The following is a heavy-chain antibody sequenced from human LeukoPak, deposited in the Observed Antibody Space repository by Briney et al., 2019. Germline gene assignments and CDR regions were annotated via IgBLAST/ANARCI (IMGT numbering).Heavy chain of an antibody. D-gene: IGHD3-10*01. Sequence: GGSLRLSCAASGFNFSSYSMNWGRQAPGKGLELVSSISSSSSYIFYADSVKGRFTISRDNAKNSLYLQMISLRAEDTALYYCARDGGFGFLAAFDIWGQGTMVTVSS. CDR1: GFNFSSYS. CDR3: ARDGGFGFLAAFDI. CDR2: ISSSSSYI. J-gene: IGHJ3*02. V-gene: IGHV3-21*01.